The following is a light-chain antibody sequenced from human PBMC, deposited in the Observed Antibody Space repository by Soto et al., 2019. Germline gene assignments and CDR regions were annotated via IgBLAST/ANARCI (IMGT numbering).Light chain of an antibody. V-gene: IGKV1-5*01. CDR1: QSIRSW. J-gene: IGKJ2*01. CDR2: DAS. CDR3: QQYNDYSYT. Sequence: DIQVTQSPSTLSASVGDRVTITCRASQSIRSWLAWYQQKPGKAPKLLIYDASSLESGVPSRFSGSGSGTEFTLTISSLQPDDFATYYCQQYNDYSYTFGPGTNLEIK.